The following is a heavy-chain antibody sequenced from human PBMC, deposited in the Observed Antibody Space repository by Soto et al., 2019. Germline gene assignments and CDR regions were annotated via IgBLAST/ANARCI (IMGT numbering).Heavy chain of an antibody. J-gene: IGHJ6*02. Sequence: SETLSLTCTVSGGSVSSGSYYWSWIRQPPGKGLEWIGYIYYSGSTNYNPSLKSRVTISVDTSKNQFSLKLSSVTAADTAVYYCAISYYDSSGYGDYYYGMDVWGQGTTVTVSS. CDR3: AISYYDSSGYGDYYYGMDV. V-gene: IGHV4-61*01. CDR1: GGSVSSGSYY. CDR2: IYYSGST. D-gene: IGHD3-22*01.